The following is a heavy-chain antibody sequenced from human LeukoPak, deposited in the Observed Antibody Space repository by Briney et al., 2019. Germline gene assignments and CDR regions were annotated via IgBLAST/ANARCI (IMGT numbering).Heavy chain of an antibody. J-gene: IGHJ6*02. CDR1: GGTFSSDS. D-gene: IGHD2-15*01. V-gene: IGHV1-69*06. CDR3: AREPQMVGAAGYYYYYGMDV. Sequence: ASVKVSCKASGGTFSSDSFSWVRQAPGQGLEWMGGIIPVFGTARYAQKFQGRVTITADKSTSTAYMELSSLRSEDTAVYYCAREPQMVGAAGYYYYYGMDVWGQGTTVTVSS. CDR2: IIPVFGTA.